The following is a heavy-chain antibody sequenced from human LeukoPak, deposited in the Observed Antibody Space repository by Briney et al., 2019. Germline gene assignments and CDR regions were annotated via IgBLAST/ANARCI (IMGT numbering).Heavy chain of an antibody. CDR2: ISSSGSTI. V-gene: IGHV3-48*03. D-gene: IGHD3-10*02. CDR1: GFTFDDYT. CDR3: AELGITMIGGV. Sequence: GGSLRLSCAASGFTFDDYTMSWVRQAPGKGLEWVSYISSSGSTIYYADSVKGRFTISRDNAKNSLYLQMNSLRAEDTAVYYCAELGITMIGGVWGKGTTVTISS. J-gene: IGHJ6*04.